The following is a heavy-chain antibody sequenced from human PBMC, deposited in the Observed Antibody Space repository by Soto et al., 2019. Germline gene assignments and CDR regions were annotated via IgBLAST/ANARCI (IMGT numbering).Heavy chain of an antibody. V-gene: IGHV3-43D*04. D-gene: IGHD3-22*01. J-gene: IGHJ6*02. Sequence: PGGSLRLSCAASGFTFDDYAMHWVRQAPGKGLEWVSLISWDGGSTYYADSVKGRFTISRDNSKNSLYLQMNSLRAEDTALYYCAKDNGGSYDSSGYPIYYYYYGMDVWGQGTTVTVSS. CDR2: ISWDGGST. CDR1: GFTFDDYA. CDR3: AKDNGGSYDSSGYPIYYYYYGMDV.